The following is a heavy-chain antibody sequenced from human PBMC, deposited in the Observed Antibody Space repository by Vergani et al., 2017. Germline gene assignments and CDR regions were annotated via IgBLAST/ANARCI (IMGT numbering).Heavy chain of an antibody. CDR3: VKDAGSYENFFDS. V-gene: IGHV3-23*01. J-gene: IGHJ4*02. CDR1: GFTFSTSA. Sequence: EVQLLESGGSLKQPGGSVRLSCAASGFTFSTSAMHWVRQAPGKGLEWVSALTGGGGSTYYADSFKGRFIISRDNSRDTLYLQMNRLRPEDTATYYCVKDAGSYENFFDSWGQGTLVTFSS. CDR2: LTGGGGST. D-gene: IGHD1-26*01.